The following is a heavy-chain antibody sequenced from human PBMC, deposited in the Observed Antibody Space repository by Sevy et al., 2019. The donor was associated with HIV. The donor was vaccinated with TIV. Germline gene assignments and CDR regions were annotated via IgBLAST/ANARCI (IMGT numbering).Heavy chain of an antibody. CDR2: IYYSGST. CDR1: GGSISSYY. Sequence: SETLSLTCTVSGGSISSYYWSWIRQPPGKGLEWIGYIYYSGSTNYNPSLKSRLTISVDTSKNQFSLKLSSVTAADTAVYYCATTENYDFWSGSYYYYGMDVWGQGTTVTVSS. V-gene: IGHV4-59*01. CDR3: ATTENYDFWSGSYYYYGMDV. J-gene: IGHJ6*02. D-gene: IGHD3-3*01.